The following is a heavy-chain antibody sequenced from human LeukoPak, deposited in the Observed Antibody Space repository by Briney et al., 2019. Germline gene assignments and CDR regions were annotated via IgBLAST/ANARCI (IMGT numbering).Heavy chain of an antibody. J-gene: IGHJ3*02. V-gene: IGHV4-4*07. D-gene: IGHD3-10*01. CDR2: IYTSGST. Sequence: SETLSLTCTVSGGSISSYYWSWIRQPAGKGLEWIGRIYTSGSTNYNPSPKSRVTMSVDTSKNQFSLKLSSVTAADTAVYYCARDGPNPFTYDIWGQGTMVTVSS. CDR1: GGSISSYY. CDR3: ARDGPNPFTYDI.